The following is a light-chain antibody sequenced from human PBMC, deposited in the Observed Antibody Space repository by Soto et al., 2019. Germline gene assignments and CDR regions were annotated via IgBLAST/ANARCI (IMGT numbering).Light chain of an antibody. J-gene: IGKJ1*01. Sequence: EIVMTQSPATLSVSPGERATLSCRASQSVSSNLAWYQQKPGLAPRLLIYDALYRANGIPDKFSGSGSGTDFTLTISRLEPEDFAVYYCQQRSNWPRTFGQGTKVDIK. V-gene: IGKV3-11*01. CDR1: QSVSSN. CDR2: DAL. CDR3: QQRSNWPRT.